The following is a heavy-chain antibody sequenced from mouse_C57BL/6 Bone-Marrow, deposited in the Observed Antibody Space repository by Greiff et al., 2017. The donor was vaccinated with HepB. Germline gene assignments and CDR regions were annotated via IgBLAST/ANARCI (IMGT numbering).Heavy chain of an antibody. CDR1: GFNIKDDY. CDR3: TTYRSSNYQRDS. Sequence: VQLQQSGAELVRPGASVKLSCTASGFNIKDDYMHWVKQRPEQGLEWIGWIDPENGDTEYASKFQGKATITADTSSNTAYLQLSSLTSEDTAVYYCTTYRSSNYQRDSGGQGTSVTVSS. D-gene: IGHD2-5*01. J-gene: IGHJ4*01. CDR2: IDPENGDT. V-gene: IGHV14-4*01.